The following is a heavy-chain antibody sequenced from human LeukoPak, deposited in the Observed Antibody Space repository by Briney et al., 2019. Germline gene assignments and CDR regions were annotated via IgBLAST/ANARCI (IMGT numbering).Heavy chain of an antibody. CDR3: ARELEKLLWFGAFDDAFDI. D-gene: IGHD3-10*01. CDR2: IIPIFGTA. CDR1: GGTFSSYA. Sequence: GASVKVSCKASGGTFSSYAISWVRQAPGQGLEWMGGIIPIFGTANYAQKFQGRVTITADESTSTAYMELSSLRSEDTAVYYCARELEKLLWFGAFDDAFDIWGQGTMVTVSS. V-gene: IGHV1-69*01. J-gene: IGHJ3*02.